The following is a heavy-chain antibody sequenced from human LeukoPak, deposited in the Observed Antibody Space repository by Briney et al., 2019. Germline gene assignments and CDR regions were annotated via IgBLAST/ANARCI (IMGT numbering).Heavy chain of an antibody. CDR1: RFTFSSHW. Sequence: GGSLRLSCAASRFTFSSHWMSWVRQAPGKGLEWVANIKQEGSEKYYVDSVKGRFTISRDNAKNSLYLQMNSLRAEDTAVYYCATSFWSDDAFDIWGQGTMVTVSS. J-gene: IGHJ3*02. D-gene: IGHD3-3*01. CDR3: ATSFWSDDAFDI. V-gene: IGHV3-7*01. CDR2: IKQEGSEK.